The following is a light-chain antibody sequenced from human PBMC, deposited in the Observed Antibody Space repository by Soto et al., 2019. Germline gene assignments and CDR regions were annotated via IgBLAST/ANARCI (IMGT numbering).Light chain of an antibody. J-gene: IGKJ2*01. CDR1: QSISSY. CDR3: QQSYSTLYT. CDR2: AAS. Sequence: DIQMTQSPSSLSASVGDRVTITCRASQSISSYLNWYQQKPGKAPKLLIYAASSLQSGVPSGFSGSGSGTDFTLTISSLQPEDFATYYCQQSYSTLYTFGQGTKVDIK. V-gene: IGKV1-39*01.